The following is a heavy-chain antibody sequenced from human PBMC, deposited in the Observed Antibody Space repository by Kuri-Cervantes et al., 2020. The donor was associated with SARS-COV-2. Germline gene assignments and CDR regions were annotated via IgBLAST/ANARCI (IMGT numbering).Heavy chain of an antibody. CDR2: INPNGGGT. CDR3: ARVRQNDFQAFDY. Sequence: ASVKVSCKASGYTFTDYYIHWVRQAPGQGLEWMGWINPNGGGTNYARKFQGRVTMTRGTSITTAYMELSGLRFDDTAVYYCARVRQNDFQAFDYWGQGTLVTVSS. V-gene: IGHV1-2*02. D-gene: IGHD3-3*01. J-gene: IGHJ4*02. CDR1: GYTFTDYY.